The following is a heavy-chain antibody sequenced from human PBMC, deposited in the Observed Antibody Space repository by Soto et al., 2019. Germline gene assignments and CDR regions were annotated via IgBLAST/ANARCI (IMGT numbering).Heavy chain of an antibody. CDR2: ISGSCGIT. D-gene: IGHD4-17*01. Sequence: PFGSLRISCAVSGFTFSDYAVIWGRPAPGKWLEWVSAISGSCGITYYADSVKGRFTISRDNSKNTLYLQMNSLRAEDTAVYYCAKGYGDYGYYGMDVWGQGTTVTVSS. V-gene: IGHV3-23*01. J-gene: IGHJ6*02. CDR1: GFTFSDYA. CDR3: AKGYGDYGYYGMDV.